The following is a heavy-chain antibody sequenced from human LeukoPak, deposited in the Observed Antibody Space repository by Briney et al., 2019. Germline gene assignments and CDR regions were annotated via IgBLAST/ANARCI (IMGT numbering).Heavy chain of an antibody. CDR1: GFTFKTYT. CDR3: ARDWDGGNSGGYYFDY. J-gene: IGHJ4*02. V-gene: IGHV3-21*01. D-gene: IGHD4-23*01. CDR2: ISSSSSYI. Sequence: GGSLRLSCAASGFTFKTYTMHWVRQAPGMGLEWVSSISSSSSYIFYADSVKGRFTISRDNAKNSLYLQMSSLRAEDAAVYYCARDWDGGNSGGYYFDYWGQGTLVTVSS.